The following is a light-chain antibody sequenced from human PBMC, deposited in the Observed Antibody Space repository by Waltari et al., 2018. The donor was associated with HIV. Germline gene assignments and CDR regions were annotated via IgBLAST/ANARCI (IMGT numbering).Light chain of an antibody. CDR3: LQYARSPRT. V-gene: IGKV3-20*01. J-gene: IGKJ1*01. CDR2: AAS. CDR1: QSVSNTY. Sequence: EIVLTQSPGIMSLSPGERATLSCRASQSVSNTYLAWYQQKPGQAPRLLIYAASIRATGIPDRFSGSGSGTYFTLTITRLEPEDFALYFCLQYARSPRTFGQGTKVEIK.